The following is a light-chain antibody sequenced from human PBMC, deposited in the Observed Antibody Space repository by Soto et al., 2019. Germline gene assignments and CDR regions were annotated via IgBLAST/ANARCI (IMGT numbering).Light chain of an antibody. CDR3: AAWDDSLNGRV. V-gene: IGLV1-44*01. CDR1: NSNIGSNT. CDR2: YDN. Sequence: QSVLTQPPSASGTPGQRVTISCSGSNSNIGSNTVNWYQQLPGTAPKLLIYYDNLRPSGVPDRISGSKSGTPASLAISGLQSDDEADYYCAAWDDSLNGRVFGTGTKVTVL. J-gene: IGLJ1*01.